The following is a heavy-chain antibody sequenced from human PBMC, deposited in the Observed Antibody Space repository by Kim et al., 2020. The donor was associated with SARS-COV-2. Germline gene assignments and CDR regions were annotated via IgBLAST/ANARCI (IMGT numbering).Heavy chain of an antibody. V-gene: IGHV6-1*01. J-gene: IGHJ6*02. Sequence: SQTLSLTCAISGDSVSSNSAAWNRIRQSPSRGLEWLGRTYYRSKWYNDYAVSVKSRITINPDTSKNQFSLQLNSVTPEDTAVYYCARAEITMVRGVIIRRVGALSMDVWGQGTTVTVSS. D-gene: IGHD3-10*01. CDR2: TYYRSKWYN. CDR1: GDSVSSNSAA. CDR3: ARAEITMVRGVIIRRVGALSMDV.